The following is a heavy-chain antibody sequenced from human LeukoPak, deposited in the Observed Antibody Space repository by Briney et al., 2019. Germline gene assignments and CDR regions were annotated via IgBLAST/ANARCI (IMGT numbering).Heavy chain of an antibody. CDR3: ARQKEDVAAAGTSYYYYHGMDV. Sequence: GESLKISCKGSGYSFTSYWIGWVRQMPGKGLEWMGIIYPGDSDTRYSPSFQGQVTISADKSISTAYLQWSSLKASDTAMYYCARQKEDVAAAGTSYYYYHGMDVWGQGTTVTVSS. V-gene: IGHV5-51*01. J-gene: IGHJ6*02. CDR2: IYPGDSDT. D-gene: IGHD6-13*01. CDR1: GYSFTSYW.